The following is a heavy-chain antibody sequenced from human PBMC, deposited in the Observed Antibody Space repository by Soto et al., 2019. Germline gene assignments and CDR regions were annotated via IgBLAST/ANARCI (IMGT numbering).Heavy chain of an antibody. D-gene: IGHD3-10*01. CDR2: IYYSGST. Sequence: QLQLQESGPGLVKPSETLSLTCTVSGGSISSSSYYWGWIRQPPGKGLEWIGSIYYSGSTYYNPSLKSRVTISADTSKNQFSLKLSSVTAADTAVYYCASTYYYGSGSPEPFDYWGQGTLVTVSS. V-gene: IGHV4-39*01. CDR1: GGSISSSSYY. CDR3: ASTYYYGSGSPEPFDY. J-gene: IGHJ4*02.